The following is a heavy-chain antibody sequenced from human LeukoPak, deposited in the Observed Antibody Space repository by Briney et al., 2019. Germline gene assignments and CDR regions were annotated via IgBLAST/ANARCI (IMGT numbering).Heavy chain of an antibody. CDR2: IYYSGST. D-gene: IGHD5-18*01. J-gene: IGHJ6*03. V-gene: IGHV4-39*07. CDR3: ASPGGYSYGPYYYMDV. Sequence: PSETLSLTCTVSGGSISSYYWGWIRQPPGKGLEWIGSIYYSGSTYYNPSLKSRVTISVDTSKNQFSLKLSSVTAADTAVYYCASPGGYSYGPYYYMDVWGKGTTVTVSS. CDR1: GGSISSYY.